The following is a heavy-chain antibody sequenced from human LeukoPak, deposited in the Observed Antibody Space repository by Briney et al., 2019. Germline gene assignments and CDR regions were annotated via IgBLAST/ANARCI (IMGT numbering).Heavy chain of an antibody. J-gene: IGHJ4*02. D-gene: IGHD3-10*01. CDR3: ARGTMASDF. CDR2: FKSKAAGGTT. V-gene: IGHV3-15*01. CDR1: GFTFSDAW. Sequence: GGSLRLSCAASGFTFSDAWMNWVRQAPGKGLEWVARFKSKAAGGTTDYAAPVKGRFTISRDNTKNSLYLQMNSLRAEDTAMYYRARGTMASDFWGQGTLVTVSS.